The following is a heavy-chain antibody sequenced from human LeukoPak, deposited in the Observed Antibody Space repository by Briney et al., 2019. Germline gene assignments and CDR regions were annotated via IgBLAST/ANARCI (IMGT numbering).Heavy chain of an antibody. D-gene: IGHD6-19*01. CDR2: IKSKTDGGTT. CDR3: TTDPFLRAGYSSGWYLLF. V-gene: IGHV3-15*01. Sequence: PRGSLRLSCAASGFTFSNAWMSWVRQAPGKGLEWVGRIKSKTDGGTTDYAAPVKGRFTISRDDSKNTLYLQMNSLKTEDTAVYYCTTDPFLRAGYSSGWYLLFGGQGTLVTVSS. J-gene: IGHJ4*02. CDR1: GFTFSNAW.